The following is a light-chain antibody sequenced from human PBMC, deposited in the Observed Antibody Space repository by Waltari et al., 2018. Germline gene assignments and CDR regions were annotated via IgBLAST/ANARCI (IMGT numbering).Light chain of an antibody. CDR2: VAS. Sequence: IQMTQSPSSLSASVGDRVTITCRASQSISTSVNWYQQIPGKAPNLLIYVASTLQSGVPSRFSGGGSGTEFSLTISSMPPEDFATYYCQQSDSSPRTFGQGTKLEIK. V-gene: IGKV1-39*01. CDR1: QSISTS. CDR3: QQSDSSPRT. J-gene: IGKJ2*01.